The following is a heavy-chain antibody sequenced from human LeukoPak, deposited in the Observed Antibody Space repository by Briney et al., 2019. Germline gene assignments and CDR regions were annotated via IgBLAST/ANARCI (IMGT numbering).Heavy chain of an antibody. D-gene: IGHD3-10*01. V-gene: IGHV3-66*01. CDR3: ARGVRGPIYFDY. CDR1: GFTVSSNY. CDR2: IYSGGST. Sequence: PGGSLRLSCAASGFTVSSNYMSWVRQAPGKGLEWVSVIYSGGSTYYADSVKGRFTISRDNSKNTLYLQMNSVRAEDTAVYYCARGVRGPIYFDYWGQGTLVTVSS. J-gene: IGHJ4*02.